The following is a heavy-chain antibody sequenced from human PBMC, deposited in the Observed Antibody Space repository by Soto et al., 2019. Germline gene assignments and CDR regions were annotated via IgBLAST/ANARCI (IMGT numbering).Heavy chain of an antibody. CDR1: GFTFSSYA. J-gene: IGHJ6*02. Sequence: QVQLVESGGGVVQPGRSLRLSCAASGFTFSSYAMHWVRQAPGKGLEWVAVISYDGSNKYYADSVKGRFTISRDNSTNTLYLQMNSLRAEDTAVYYCARAFAGLAAAGDQGYYYYGMDVWGQGTTVTVSS. D-gene: IGHD6-13*01. CDR2: ISYDGSNK. V-gene: IGHV3-30-3*01. CDR3: ARAFAGLAAAGDQGYYYYGMDV.